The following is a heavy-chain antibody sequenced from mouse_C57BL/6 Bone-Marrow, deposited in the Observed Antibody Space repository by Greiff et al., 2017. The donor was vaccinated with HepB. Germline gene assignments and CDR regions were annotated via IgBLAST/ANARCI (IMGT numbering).Heavy chain of an antibody. Sequence: QVQLKESGAELAKPGASVKLSCKASGYTFTSYWMHWVKQRPGQGLEWIGDINPSSGYTKYNQKFKDKATLTADKSSSTAYMQLRSLTYEDSAVYYCARSGDGYYYYAMDYWGQGTSVTVSS. D-gene: IGHD2-3*01. J-gene: IGHJ4*01. V-gene: IGHV1-7*01. CDR1: GYTFTSYW. CDR2: INPSSGYT. CDR3: ARSGDGYYYYAMDY.